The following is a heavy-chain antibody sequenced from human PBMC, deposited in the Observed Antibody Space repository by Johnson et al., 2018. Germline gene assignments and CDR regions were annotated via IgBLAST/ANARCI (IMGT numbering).Heavy chain of an antibody. J-gene: IGHJ6*03. CDR2: ISSNGGST. V-gene: IGHV3-64*01. Sequence: VQLVESGGGLVQPGGSLRLSCAASGFTFSSYAMHWVRQAPGKGLEYVSAISSNGGSTYYANSVKGRFTISRDNSKNTLYLQMGSLRAEDMGVYYCAREAYYDFWSGYYYYYYYMDVWGKGTTVTVSS. CDR3: AREAYYDFWSGYYYYYYYMDV. D-gene: IGHD3-3*01. CDR1: GFTFSSYA.